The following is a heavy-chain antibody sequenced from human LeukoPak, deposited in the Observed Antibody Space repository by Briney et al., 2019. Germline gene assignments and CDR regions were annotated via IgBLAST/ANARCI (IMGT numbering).Heavy chain of an antibody. V-gene: IGHV4-31*01. CDR2: IYYSGTT. Sequence: SQTLSLTCTVSSGALCSGGSYGSCVRQHPGEGLEWIGSIYYSGTTYYNPSLKSPVTISVETPKIQFSLKLSSGAAADTAVYYWPRVIVGSSQLDNWFDPWGQETLVSVSS. CDR3: PRVIVGSSQLDNWFDP. CDR1: SGALCSGGSY. J-gene: IGHJ5*02. D-gene: IGHD3-16*02.